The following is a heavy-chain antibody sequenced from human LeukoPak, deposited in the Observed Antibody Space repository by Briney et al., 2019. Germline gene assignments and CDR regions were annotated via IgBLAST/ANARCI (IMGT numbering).Heavy chain of an antibody. CDR3: ARDDMITFGGVIVRYFDY. D-gene: IGHD3-16*02. J-gene: IGHJ4*02. Sequence: GGSLRLSCAASGFTFSSYATSWVRQAPGKGLEWVSAISGSGGSTYYADSVKGRFTISRDNSKNTLYLQMNSLRAEDTAVYYCARDDMITFGGVIVRYFDYWGQGTLVTVSS. CDR1: GFTFSSYA. CDR2: ISGSGGST. V-gene: IGHV3-23*01.